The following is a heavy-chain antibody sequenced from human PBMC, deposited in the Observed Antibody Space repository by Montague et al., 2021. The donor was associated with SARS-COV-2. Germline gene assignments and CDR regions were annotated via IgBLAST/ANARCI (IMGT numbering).Heavy chain of an antibody. D-gene: IGHD2-8*01. V-gene: IGHV4-31*03. CDR3: ARGEGVMVYVYGMDV. J-gene: IGHJ6*02. CDR2: IYYSGST. CDR1: GGSISGGGYY. Sequence: TLSLTCTVSGGSISGGGYYWSWIRQRPGKGLEWIGYIYYSGSTNYNPSLKSRLTISVDTSKNQFSLKLSSVTAADTAVYYCARGEGVMVYVYGMDVWGQGTTVTVSS.